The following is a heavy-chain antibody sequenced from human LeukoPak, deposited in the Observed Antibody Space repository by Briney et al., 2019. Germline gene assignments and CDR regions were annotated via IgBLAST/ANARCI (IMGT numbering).Heavy chain of an antibody. V-gene: IGHV4-39*01. CDR2: IHYSGTT. CDR3: ASYYASGSSRFDY. D-gene: IGHD3-10*01. Sequence: SETLSLTCTVSGGXISSNDYYWGWIRQPPGKGLEWIGSIHYSGTTCYNPSLKSRVTISVDMSNNQFSLELSSVTAADTAVYYCASYYASGSSRFDYWGQGTLVTVSS. J-gene: IGHJ4*02. CDR1: GGXISSNDYY.